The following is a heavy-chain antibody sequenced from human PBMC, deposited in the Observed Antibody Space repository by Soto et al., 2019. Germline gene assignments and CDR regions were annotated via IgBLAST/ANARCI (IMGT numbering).Heavy chain of an antibody. Sequence: GGSXRLSCASSGFPFCGFGMHWLRQAPGKGLEWVAVIYHDGSDKFYADSVKARFTISRYNSKNTLYLQMSGLRAEDTAVYYCANSPDFFCSSAKRYTYYSASWTQGTL. D-gene: IGHD2-2*01. V-gene: IGHV3-30*18. CDR2: IYHDGSDK. CDR3: ANSPDFFCSSAKRYTYYSAS. J-gene: IGHJ4*02. CDR1: GFPFCGFG.